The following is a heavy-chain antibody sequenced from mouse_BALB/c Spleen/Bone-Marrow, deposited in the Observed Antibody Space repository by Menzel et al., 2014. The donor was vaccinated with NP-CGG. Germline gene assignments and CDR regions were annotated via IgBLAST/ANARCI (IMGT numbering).Heavy chain of an antibody. J-gene: IGHJ4*01. V-gene: IGHV1-5*01. CDR2: IYPGNSDT. Sequence: EVKLVESGAELVKPGASVKLSCKASGYTFTSYWMHWVKQRPGQGLEWIGAIYPGNSDTSYNQKFKGKAKLTAVTSTSTAYMDLSSLTNEDSAVYYCTRGIITVVATRAMDYWGQGTSVTVSS. D-gene: IGHD1-1*01. CDR1: GYTFTSYW. CDR3: TRGIITVVATRAMDY.